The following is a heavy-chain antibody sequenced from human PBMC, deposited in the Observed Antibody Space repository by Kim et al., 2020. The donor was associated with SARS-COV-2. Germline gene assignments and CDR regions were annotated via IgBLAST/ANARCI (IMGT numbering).Heavy chain of an antibody. V-gene: IGHV3-30*18. J-gene: IGHJ6*02. D-gene: IGHD3-22*01. CDR1: GFTFSSYG. Sequence: GGSLRLSCAASGFTFSSYGMHWVRQAPGKGLEWVAVISYDGSNKYYADSVKGRFTISRDNSKNTLYLQMNSLRAEDTAVYYCAKDNPYYYDSSGYYHSYYYYYGMDVWGQGTTVTVSS. CDR2: ISYDGSNK. CDR3: AKDNPYYYDSSGYYHSYYYYYGMDV.